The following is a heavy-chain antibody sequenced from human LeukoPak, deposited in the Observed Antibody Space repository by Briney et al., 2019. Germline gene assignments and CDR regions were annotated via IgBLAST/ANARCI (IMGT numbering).Heavy chain of an antibody. CDR1: GGSFSGYY. J-gene: IGHJ4*02. V-gene: IGHV4-34*01. D-gene: IGHD5-24*01. CDR3: ASRSGWLQFRRFDY. CDR2: INHSGST. Sequence: SETLSLTCAVYGGSFSGYYWSWIRQPPGKGLEWIGEINHSGSTNYNPSLKSRVTISVDTSKNQFSLKLSSVTAADTAVYYCASRSGWLQFRRFDYWGQGTLVTVSS.